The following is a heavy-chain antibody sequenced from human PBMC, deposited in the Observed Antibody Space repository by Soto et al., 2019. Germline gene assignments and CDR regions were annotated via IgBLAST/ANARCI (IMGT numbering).Heavy chain of an antibody. CDR1: GFNFGDLY. J-gene: IGHJ4*02. Sequence: QVQLVESGGALVKPGGSLRLSCAASGFNFGDLYISWIRQAPGKGLELFSFISATGETTYYADSVKCRFTIYRDNAQKSLYLQMYILRDEDTSIYYCASQLLFSRRNTYIHFWGQGALVTGSS. CDR3: ASQLLFSRRNTYIHF. D-gene: IGHD2-21*02. CDR2: ISATGETT. V-gene: IGHV3-11*01.